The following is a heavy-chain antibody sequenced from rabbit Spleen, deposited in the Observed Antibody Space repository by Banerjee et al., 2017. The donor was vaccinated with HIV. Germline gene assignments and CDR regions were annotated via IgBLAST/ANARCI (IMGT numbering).Heavy chain of an antibody. CDR2: IYAAKGST. CDR3: ARDPGGNGGDL. V-gene: IGHV1S45*01. J-gene: IGHJ4*01. Sequence: QEQLVESGGGLVQPGESLKLSCKASGIDFTKYYISWVHQAPGKGLEWIGIIYAAKGSTDYASWAKGRFTISKISSTTVTLQMTSLTATDTATYFCARDPGGNGGDLWGPGTLVTVS. CDR1: GIDFTKYY. D-gene: IGHD4-2*01.